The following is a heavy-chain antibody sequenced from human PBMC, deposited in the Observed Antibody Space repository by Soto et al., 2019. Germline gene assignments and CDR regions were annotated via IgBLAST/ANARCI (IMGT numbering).Heavy chain of an antibody. D-gene: IGHD3-10*01. CDR2: IYHSGRT. J-gene: IGHJ5*02. CDR1: GGSISSGGYS. V-gene: IGHV4-30-2*01. CDR3: ARVPGP. Sequence: QLQLQESGSGLVKPSQTLSLTCAVSGGSISSGGYSWSWIRQPPGKGLDWIGYIYHSGRTYCTPSFKSRVPISIDRSKTQCSLKLSSVTAADTAVYYCARVPGPWGQGTLVTVSS.